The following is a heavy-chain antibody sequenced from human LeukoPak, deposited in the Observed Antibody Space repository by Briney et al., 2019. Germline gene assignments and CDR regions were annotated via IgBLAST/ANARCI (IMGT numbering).Heavy chain of an antibody. Sequence: GRSLRLSCAASGFTFDDYAMHWVRQAPGKGLEWVLGISWNSGSIGYADSVKGRFTISRDNAKNSLYLQMNSLRAEDTALYYCAKVHCSSTSCYEDYWGQGTLVTVSS. V-gene: IGHV3-9*01. CDR1: GFTFDDYA. CDR2: ISWNSGSI. CDR3: AKVHCSSTSCYEDY. J-gene: IGHJ4*02. D-gene: IGHD2-2*01.